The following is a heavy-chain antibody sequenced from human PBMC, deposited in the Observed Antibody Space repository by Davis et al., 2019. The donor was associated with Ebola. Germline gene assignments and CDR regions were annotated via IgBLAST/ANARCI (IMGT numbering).Heavy chain of an antibody. CDR3: ARGLGYSSSWYFDY. CDR2: INHSGST. Sequence: PSETLSLTCTVSGGSISSYYWSWIRQPPGKGLEWIGEINHSGSTNYNPSLKSRVTISVDTSKNQFSLKLSSVTAADTAVYYCARGLGYSSSWYFDYWGQGTLVTVSS. CDR1: GGSISSYY. V-gene: IGHV4-34*01. D-gene: IGHD6-13*01. J-gene: IGHJ4*02.